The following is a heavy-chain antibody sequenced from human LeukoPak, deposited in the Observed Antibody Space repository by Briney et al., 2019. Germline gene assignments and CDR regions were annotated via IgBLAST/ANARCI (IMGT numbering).Heavy chain of an antibody. CDR2: IYGGGSR. CDR3: ARSGYSGSYYGYYYGMDV. J-gene: IGHJ6*02. Sequence: PRGSLRLSCAASGFTFSSNYMSWVRQAPGKGLEWVSGIYGGGSRYYADSVKGRFIISKDNSKNTLYLQMNSLIAEDTAVYYCARSGYSGSYYGYYYGMDVWGQGPTVTVSS. D-gene: IGHD1-26*01. V-gene: IGHV3-53*01. CDR1: GFTFSSNY.